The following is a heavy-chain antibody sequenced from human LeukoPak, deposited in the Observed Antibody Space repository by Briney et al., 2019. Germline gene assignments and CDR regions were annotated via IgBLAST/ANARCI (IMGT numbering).Heavy chain of an antibody. Sequence: ASVKVSCKASGYTFTGYYMHWVRQAPGQGLEWMGWINPNSGGTNYAQKFQGRVTMTRDTSISTAYMELSRLRSDDTAVYYCARDGYDSSGYYYSHWFAPWGQGTLVTVSS. V-gene: IGHV1-2*02. CDR2: INPNSGGT. CDR1: GYTFTGYY. D-gene: IGHD3-22*01. CDR3: ARDGYDSSGYYYSHWFAP. J-gene: IGHJ5*02.